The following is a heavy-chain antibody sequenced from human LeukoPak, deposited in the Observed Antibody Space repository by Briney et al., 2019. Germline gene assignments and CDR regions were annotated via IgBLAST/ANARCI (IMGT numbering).Heavy chain of an antibody. CDR3: ARDGGTYDYGDYALLDY. CDR1: GFTFDDYA. CDR2: ISWNSGSI. Sequence: GGSLRLSCAASGFTFDDYAMHWVRQAPGKGLEWVSGISWNSGSIGYADSVKGRFTISRDNAKNSLYLQMNSLRAEDTAVYYCARDGGTYDYGDYALLDYWGQGTLVTVSS. J-gene: IGHJ4*02. V-gene: IGHV3-9*01. D-gene: IGHD4-17*01.